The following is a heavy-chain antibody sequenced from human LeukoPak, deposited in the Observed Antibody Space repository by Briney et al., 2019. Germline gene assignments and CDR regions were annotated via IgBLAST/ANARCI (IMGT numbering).Heavy chain of an antibody. D-gene: IGHD3-22*01. CDR3: ATQINRNYYDSSALPGFDP. CDR2: FDPEDGET. CDR1: GYTLTELS. V-gene: IGHV1-24*01. J-gene: IGHJ5*02. Sequence: GASVKVSCKVSGYTLTELSMHWVRQAPGKGLEWVGGFDPEDGETIYAQKFQGRVTMTEDTSTDTAYMELSSLRSEDTAVYYCATQINRNYYDSSALPGFDPWGQGTLVTVSS.